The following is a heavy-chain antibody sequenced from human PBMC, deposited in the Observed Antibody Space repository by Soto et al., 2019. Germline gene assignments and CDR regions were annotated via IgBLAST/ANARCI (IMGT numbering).Heavy chain of an antibody. CDR1: GYTFTRYG. V-gene: IGHV1-18*01. D-gene: IGHD2-8*01. CDR3: ARARQRLAHVMNWFDP. Sequence: QVQLVQSGAEVKKPGASVKVSCKASGYTFTRYGISWVRQAPGQGLEWMGWISAYNGNTDYEQNLQGRVTMTTDTTTSTAYMELRSLRSDDTAVYYCARARQRLAHVMNWFDPWGQGTLVTVSS. CDR2: ISAYNGNT. J-gene: IGHJ5*02.